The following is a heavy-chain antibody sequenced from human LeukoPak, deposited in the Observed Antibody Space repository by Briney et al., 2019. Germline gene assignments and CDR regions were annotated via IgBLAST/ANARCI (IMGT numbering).Heavy chain of an antibody. D-gene: IGHD2-2*01. J-gene: IGHJ4*02. Sequence: PSETLSLTCAVSGGSISSGGYSWSWIRQPPGKGLEWIGYTYHSGSTYYNPSLKSRVTISVDRSKNQFSLKLSSVTAADTAVYYCARESGVPAAIDYWGQGTLVTVSS. CDR2: TYHSGST. CDR3: ARESGVPAAIDY. V-gene: IGHV4-30-2*01. CDR1: GGSISSGGYS.